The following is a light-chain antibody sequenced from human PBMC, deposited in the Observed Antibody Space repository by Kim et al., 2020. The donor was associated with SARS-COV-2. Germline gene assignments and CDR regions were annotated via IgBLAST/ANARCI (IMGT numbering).Light chain of an antibody. Sequence: GQSHTIACAGSSSDVGCYNHVSWYPQRHDKVQKLMIYDVTQRHSGVSSRYSGDESGNAASLSVSGLQTKDGADDYCSSFAGSTTWVFGGGTQLNVL. CDR1: SSDVGCYNH. V-gene: IGLV2-14*04. CDR3: SSFAGSTTWV. J-gene: IGLJ3*02. CDR2: DVT.